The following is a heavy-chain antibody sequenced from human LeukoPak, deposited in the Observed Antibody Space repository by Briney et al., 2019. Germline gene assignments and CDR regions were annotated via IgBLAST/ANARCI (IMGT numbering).Heavy chain of an antibody. D-gene: IGHD7-27*01. CDR1: GDSVSSNSAS. CDR3: ASGGEWGFGWYFDV. V-gene: IGHV6-1*01. Sequence: SQTLSLTCAISGDSVSSNSASWSWIRQSPSRGLEWLGRTYYRSKWHNEYALSVKSRITISPDTSKNQFSLQLNSVSPEDSAIYYCASGGEWGFGWYFDVWGRGALVTVSS. J-gene: IGHJ2*01. CDR2: TYYRSKWHN.